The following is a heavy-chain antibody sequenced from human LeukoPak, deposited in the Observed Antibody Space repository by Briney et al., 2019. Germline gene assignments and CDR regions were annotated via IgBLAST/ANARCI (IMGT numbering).Heavy chain of an antibody. CDR2: ITSSSYM. CDR1: GSSFSSYD. D-gene: IGHD3-22*01. J-gene: IGHJ3*02. Sequence: PGGSLRLSCAASGSSFSSYDMNWVRQAPGKGLEWVSSITSSSYMHYADSVKGRFTISRDNAKNSLFLQMNGLRGEDTAVYYCARDLGGQNYYAFDIWSQGTMVTVSS. V-gene: IGHV3-21*01. CDR3: ARDLGGQNYYAFDI.